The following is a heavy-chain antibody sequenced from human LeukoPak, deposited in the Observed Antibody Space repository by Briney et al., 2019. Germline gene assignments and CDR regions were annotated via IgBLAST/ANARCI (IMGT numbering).Heavy chain of an antibody. V-gene: IGHV3-20*04. CDR2: INWNGGGT. D-gene: IGHD1-26*01. CDR3: ASTRELLPARFDY. CDR1: RFTFDDYG. Sequence: PGGSLRLSCAASRFTFDDYGMSWVRQAPGKGLDWVPGINWNGGGTGYANSVKGRFTISRDNAKTSLYLQMNSLRAEDTALYYCASTRELLPARFDYWGQGTLVTVSS. J-gene: IGHJ4*02.